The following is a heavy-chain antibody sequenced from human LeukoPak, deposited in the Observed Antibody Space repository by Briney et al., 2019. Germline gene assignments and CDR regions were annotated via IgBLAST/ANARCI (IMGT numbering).Heavy chain of an antibody. V-gene: IGHV3-11*01. Sequence: GGSLRLSCAASGFTFSDYYMSWIRQAPWKGLEWVSYISSSGSTIYYADSVKGRFTISRDNARNSLYLQMNSLRAEDTAVHYCARSVARAYYYYGMDVWGQGTTVTVSS. D-gene: IGHD5-12*01. CDR3: ARSVARAYYYYGMDV. CDR1: GFTFSDYY. J-gene: IGHJ6*02. CDR2: ISSSGSTI.